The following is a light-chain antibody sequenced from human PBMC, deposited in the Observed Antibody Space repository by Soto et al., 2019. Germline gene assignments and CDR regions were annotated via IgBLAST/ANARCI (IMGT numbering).Light chain of an antibody. Sequence: QSVLTQPASVSGSPGQSITISCTGASSDVGGYNYVSWYQQYPGKAPQLMIFDVNDRPSGVSYRFSGSKSGNTASLTLSGFQAEDEAHYYCSSYSTTSFFVFGTGTKVTV. V-gene: IGLV2-14*01. J-gene: IGLJ1*01. CDR1: SSDVGGYNY. CDR2: DVN. CDR3: SSYSTTSFFV.